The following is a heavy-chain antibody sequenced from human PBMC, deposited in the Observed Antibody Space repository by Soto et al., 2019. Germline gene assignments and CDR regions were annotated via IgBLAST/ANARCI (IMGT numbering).Heavy chain of an antibody. Sequence: GGSLRLSCAASGLTFNKYAMTWVRQAPGKGLEWVSVITDNGATTYYANSVKGRFTISRDNSRNTLYLQMNSLRPEDMATYFRATQAEGFLTGPLDFWGQGTLVTVSS. CDR1: GLTFNKYA. J-gene: IGHJ4*02. CDR3: ATQAEGFLTGPLDF. V-gene: IGHV3-23*01. CDR2: ITDNGATT. D-gene: IGHD7-27*01.